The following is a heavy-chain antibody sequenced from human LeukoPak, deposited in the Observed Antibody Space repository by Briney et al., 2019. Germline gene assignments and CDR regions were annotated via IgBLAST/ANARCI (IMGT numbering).Heavy chain of an antibody. D-gene: IGHD6-13*01. CDR3: ARYSSSLFDY. Sequence: PGGSLRLSCAASGFTVSSNYMSWVRQAPGKGLEWVLVIYSGGSTYYADSVKGRFTISRDNSKNTLYLQMNSLRAEDTAVYYCARYSSSLFDYWGQGTLVTVSS. CDR2: IYSGGST. J-gene: IGHJ4*02. V-gene: IGHV3-66*01. CDR1: GFTVSSNY.